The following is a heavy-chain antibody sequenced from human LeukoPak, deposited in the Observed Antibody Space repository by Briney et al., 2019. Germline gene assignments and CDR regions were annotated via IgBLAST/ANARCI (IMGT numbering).Heavy chain of an antibody. Sequence: PSQTLSLTCTVSGDSITSGGQYWNWLRQRPGKGLEWIAYIYNGVTTYYNPSLRSRVTVSADTSKNQFSLTVNSVTAADTAVYCCAGHKRAQQLMHDSSFDPWGQGTLVTVSS. D-gene: IGHD6-13*01. V-gene: IGHV4-31*03. J-gene: IGHJ5*02. CDR1: GDSITSGGQY. CDR2: IYNGVTT. CDR3: AGHKRAQQLMHDSSFDP.